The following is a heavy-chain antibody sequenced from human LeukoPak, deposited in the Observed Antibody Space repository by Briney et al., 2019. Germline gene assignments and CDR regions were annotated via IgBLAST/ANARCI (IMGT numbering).Heavy chain of an antibody. CDR3: ARYGYCSSTSCYRYFDY. V-gene: IGHV4-39*01. Sequence: SETLSLTCTVSGGSISSSSYYWGWIRQPPGKGLEWIGSIYYSGSTYYNPSLKSRVTISVDTSKNQFSLKLSSVTAADTAVYYCARYGYCSSTSCYRYFDYWGQGTLVTVSS. CDR2: IYYSGST. D-gene: IGHD2-2*03. CDR1: GGSISSSSYY. J-gene: IGHJ4*02.